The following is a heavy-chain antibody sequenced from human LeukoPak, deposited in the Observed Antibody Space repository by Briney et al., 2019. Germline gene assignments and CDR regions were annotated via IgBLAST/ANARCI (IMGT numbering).Heavy chain of an antibody. J-gene: IGHJ4*02. D-gene: IGHD3-16*01. CDR3: ARGDPLIRDFDY. CDR1: GYSISSGYF. Sequence: SETLSLTCSVSGYSISSGYFWGWIRQPPGKGLEWIGSIYYSGSTYYNPSLKSRVTISVDTSKNQFSLKLSSVTAADTAVYYCARGDPLIRDFDYWGQGTLVTVSS. V-gene: IGHV4-38-2*02. CDR2: IYYSGST.